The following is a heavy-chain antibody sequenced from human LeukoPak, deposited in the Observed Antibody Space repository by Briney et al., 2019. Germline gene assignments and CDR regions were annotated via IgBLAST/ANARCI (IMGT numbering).Heavy chain of an antibody. CDR1: GFTFSSYA. Sequence: GGSLRLSCSASGFTFSSYAMHWVRQAPGKGLEYVSAISSNGGSTYYADSVKGRFTISRDNSKNTLYLQMSSLRAEDTAVYYCVKYWGAAAGSYFDYWGQGTLVTVSS. CDR3: VKYWGAAAGSYFDY. CDR2: ISSNGGST. J-gene: IGHJ4*02. D-gene: IGHD6-13*01. V-gene: IGHV3-64D*06.